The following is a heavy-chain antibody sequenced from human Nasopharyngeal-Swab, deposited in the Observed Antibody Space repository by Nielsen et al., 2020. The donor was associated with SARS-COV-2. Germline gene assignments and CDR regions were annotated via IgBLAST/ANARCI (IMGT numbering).Heavy chain of an antibody. D-gene: IGHD6-13*01. V-gene: IGHV3-73*01. CDR2: IRNKAKNYAT. Sequence: WIRQPPGKGLEFVGRIRNKAKNYATTAVASVRGRFSISRDDSKNTAYLHMSGLKSEDTAVYYCTAHPEYGATAAWGQGVLVTVSS. CDR3: TAHPEYGATAA. J-gene: IGHJ4*02.